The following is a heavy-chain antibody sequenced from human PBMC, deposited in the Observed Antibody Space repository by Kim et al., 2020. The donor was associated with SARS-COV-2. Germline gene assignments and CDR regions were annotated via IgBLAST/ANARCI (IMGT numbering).Heavy chain of an antibody. CDR1: GYTFTSYD. D-gene: IGHD1-26*01. CDR3: ASLLGSYYSHYYYGMDV. J-gene: IGHJ6*02. Sequence: ASVKVSCKASGYTFTSYDINWVRQATGQGLEWMGWMNPNSGNTGYAQKFQGRVTMTRNTFISTAYMELSSLRSEDTAVYYCASLLGSYYSHYYYGMDVWGQGTTVTVSS. V-gene: IGHV1-8*01. CDR2: MNPNSGNT.